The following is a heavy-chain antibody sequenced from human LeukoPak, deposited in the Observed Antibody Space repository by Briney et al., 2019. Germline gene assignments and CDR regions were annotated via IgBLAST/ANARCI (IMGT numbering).Heavy chain of an antibody. J-gene: IGHJ4*02. CDR3: ARGPRCSGGSCYQKTAIHA. V-gene: IGHV4-59*08. D-gene: IGHD2-15*01. CDR2: IYYSGST. CDR1: GGSISSYY. Sequence: SETLSLTCTVSGGSISSYYWSWIRQPPGKGLEWIGYIYYSGSTNYNPSLKSRVTISVDTSKNQFSLKLSSVTAADTAVYYCARGPRCSGGSCYQKTAIHAWGQGTLVTVSS.